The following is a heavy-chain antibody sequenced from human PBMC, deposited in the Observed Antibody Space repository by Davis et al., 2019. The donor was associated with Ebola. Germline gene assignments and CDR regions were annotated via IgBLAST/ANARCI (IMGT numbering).Heavy chain of an antibody. Sequence: PSETLSLTCAVYGGSFSGYYWSWIRQPPGKGLEWIGYIYYSGSTNYNPSLKSRVTISVDTSKNQFSLKLSSVTAADTAVYYCARQGSGSYYVAWFDPWGQGTLVTVSS. J-gene: IGHJ5*02. CDR1: GGSFSGYY. D-gene: IGHD1-26*01. CDR3: ARQGSGSYYVAWFDP. V-gene: IGHV4-59*08. CDR2: IYYSGST.